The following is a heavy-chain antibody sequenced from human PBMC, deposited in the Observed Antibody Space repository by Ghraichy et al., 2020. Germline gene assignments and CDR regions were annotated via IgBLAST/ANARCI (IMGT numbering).Heavy chain of an antibody. J-gene: IGHJ6*02. D-gene: IGHD1-26*01. Sequence: GGSLRLSCAASGFTFSSYSMKWVRQAPGKGLVWVSYISSSSSHISYADFVKGRFTISRDNAKNSLYLQMNSLRDEDTAVYYCASGRRDVWGQGTTVTVSS. CDR3: ASGRRDV. V-gene: IGHV3-48*02. CDR2: ISSSSSHI. CDR1: GFTFSSYS.